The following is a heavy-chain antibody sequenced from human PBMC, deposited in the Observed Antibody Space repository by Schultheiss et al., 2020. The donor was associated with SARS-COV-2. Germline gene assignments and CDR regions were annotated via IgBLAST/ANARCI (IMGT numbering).Heavy chain of an antibody. CDR2: IDWDDDK. CDR1: GFSLSTSGMC. CDR3: ARANVVRCWEWPLDG. D-gene: IGHD3-3*01. V-gene: IGHV2-70*11. Sequence: SCPTLVKPTQTLTLTCTFSGFSLSTSGMCVRWIRQPPGKALEWLARIDWDDDKYYRKARKTRRTISKDTSKNQGVRTRTNRDPVDTDTEDGARANVVRCWEWPLDGWGQGTTVTGSS. J-gene: IGHJ6*02.